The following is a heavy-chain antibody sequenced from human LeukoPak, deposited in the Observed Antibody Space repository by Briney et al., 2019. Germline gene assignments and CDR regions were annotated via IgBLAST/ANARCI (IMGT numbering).Heavy chain of an antibody. Sequence: PSETLSLTCTVSGGSLSSSSYCWGWTRQPPGKGLEWIGRIYYSGSTYYNPSLKSRVTISVDTSKNQFSLKLRSVTAADTAVYYCARTTEGGYTYGYFYYYYMDVWGKGTTVTISS. J-gene: IGHJ6*03. CDR1: GGSLSSSSYC. V-gene: IGHV4-39*07. CDR3: ARTTEGGYTYGYFYYYYMDV. D-gene: IGHD5-18*01. CDR2: IYYSGST.